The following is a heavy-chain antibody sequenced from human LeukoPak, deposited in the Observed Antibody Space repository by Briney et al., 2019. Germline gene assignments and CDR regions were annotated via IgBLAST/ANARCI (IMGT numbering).Heavy chain of an antibody. V-gene: IGHV3-43*01. D-gene: IGHD5-12*01. CDR2: MSWDGVTT. CDR1: GFTFDDYT. J-gene: IGHJ4*02. Sequence: GGSLRLSCAASGFTFDDYTIHWVRQPPGKGLEWVSLMSWDGVTTYYADSVKGRFTISRDNSKNSLYLQMNSLRAEDTAFYYCAKGRSGYDFAPYFDYWGQGTLVTVSS. CDR3: AKGRSGYDFAPYFDY.